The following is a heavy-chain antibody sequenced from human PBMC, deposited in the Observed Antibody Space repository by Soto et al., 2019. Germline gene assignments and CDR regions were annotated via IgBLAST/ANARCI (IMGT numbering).Heavy chain of an antibody. J-gene: IGHJ6*02. CDR2: IDPSDSYT. CDR1: GYSFTSYW. CDR3: ARTTDNDCSSTSCPEKGYYYYGMDV. D-gene: IGHD2-2*01. Sequence: PGESLKISCKGSGYSFTSYWISWVRQMPGKCLEWMGRIDPSDSYTNYSPSFQGHVTISADKSISTAYLQWSSLKASDTAMYYCARTTDNDCSSTSCPEKGYYYYGMDVWGQGTTVTVSS. V-gene: IGHV5-10-1*01.